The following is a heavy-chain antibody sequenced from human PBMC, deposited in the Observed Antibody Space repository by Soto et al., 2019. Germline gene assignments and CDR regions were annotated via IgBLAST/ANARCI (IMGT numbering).Heavy chain of an antibody. J-gene: IGHJ4*02. V-gene: IGHV1-46*01. Sequence: ASVKVSCKASGYTFTNYHIHWVRQAPEDGLEWMGRINPSGGTTIYAQKFHGRVTMTRDTTTSTVYMELSSLRSEDTAVYYCAREVLIDLNYFDYWGQGALVTVSS. CDR1: GYTFTNYH. CDR3: AREVLIDLNYFDY. CDR2: INPSGGTT. D-gene: IGHD2-21*01.